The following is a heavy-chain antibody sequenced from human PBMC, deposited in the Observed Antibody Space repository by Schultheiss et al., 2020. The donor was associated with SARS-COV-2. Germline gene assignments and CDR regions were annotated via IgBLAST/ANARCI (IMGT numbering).Heavy chain of an antibody. Sequence: GGSLRLSCAASGFTFSSYAMSWVRQAPGKGLEWVSYISSSGSTIYYADSVKGRFTISRDNAKNTLYLQMNSLRAEDTAVYYCAKNGYAHVVVIADLNYWGQGTLVTVSS. CDR2: ISSSGSTI. CDR3: AKNGYAHVVVIADLNY. V-gene: IGHV3-48*04. CDR1: GFTFSSYA. D-gene: IGHD2-21*01. J-gene: IGHJ4*02.